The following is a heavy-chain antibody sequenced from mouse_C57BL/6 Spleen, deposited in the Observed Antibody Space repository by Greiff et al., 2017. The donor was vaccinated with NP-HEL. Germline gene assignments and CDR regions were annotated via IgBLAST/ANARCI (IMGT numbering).Heavy chain of an antibody. Sequence: QVQLQQPGAELVRPGSSVKLSCKASGYTFTSYWMDWVKQRPGQGLEWIGNIYPSDSETHYNQKFKDKATLTVDKSSSTAYMQLSSLTSEDSAVYYGARDNWDGGFDYWGQGTTLTVSS. CDR1: GYTFTSYW. CDR2: IYPSDSET. CDR3: ARDNWDGGFDY. D-gene: IGHD4-1*02. J-gene: IGHJ2*01. V-gene: IGHV1-61*01.